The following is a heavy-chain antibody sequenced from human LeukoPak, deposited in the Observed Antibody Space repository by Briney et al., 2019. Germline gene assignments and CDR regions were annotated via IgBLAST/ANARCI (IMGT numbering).Heavy chain of an antibody. CDR1: GYTFTSYG. Sequence: ASVKVSCKASGYTFTSYGISWVRQAPGQGLEWMGWINPNSGGTNYAQKFQGRVTMTRDTSISTAYMELSRLRSDDTAVYYCARDRYSLTLPDYWGQGTLVTVSS. J-gene: IGHJ4*02. D-gene: IGHD2-21*01. CDR3: ARDRYSLTLPDY. V-gene: IGHV1-2*02. CDR2: INPNSGGT.